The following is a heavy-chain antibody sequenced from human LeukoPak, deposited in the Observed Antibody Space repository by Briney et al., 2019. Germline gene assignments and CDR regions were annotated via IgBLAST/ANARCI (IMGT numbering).Heavy chain of an antibody. J-gene: IGHJ5*02. CDR3: ARDYCSGGSCYPFGWFDP. CDR1: GFTFSSYS. Sequence: PGGSLRLSCAASGFTFSSYSMNWVRQASGKGLEWVSYISSSSSTIYYADSVKGRFTISRDNAKNSLYLQMNSLRAEDTAVYYCARDYCSGGSCYPFGWFDPWGQGTLVTVSS. D-gene: IGHD2-15*01. V-gene: IGHV3-48*01. CDR2: ISSSSSTI.